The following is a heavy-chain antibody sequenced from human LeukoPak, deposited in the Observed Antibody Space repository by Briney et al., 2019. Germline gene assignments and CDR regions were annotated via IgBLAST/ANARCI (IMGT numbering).Heavy chain of an antibody. D-gene: IGHD1-26*01. CDR3: ARGTWELLGRYYYYYYMDV. V-gene: IGHV4-59*01. CDR1: GGSISSYY. Sequence: SETLSLTCTVSGGSISSYYWSWIRQPPGKGLEWIGYIYYSGSTNYNPSLKSRVTISVDTSKNQFSLKLSSVTAADTAVYYCARGTWELLGRYYYYYYMDVWGKGTTVTVSS. J-gene: IGHJ6*03. CDR2: IYYSGST.